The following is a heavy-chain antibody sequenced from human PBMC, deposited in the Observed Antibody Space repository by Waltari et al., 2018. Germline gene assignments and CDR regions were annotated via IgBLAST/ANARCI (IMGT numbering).Heavy chain of an antibody. V-gene: IGHV1-24*01. D-gene: IGHD6-19*01. CDR1: GYTLTELS. J-gene: IGHJ3*02. Sequence: QVQVVQSGAEVKKPGASVKVSCKVSGYTLTELSIHWVQQAPGKGLEWMGGLEPEQGKTTYALKFKGRVTMDEDTGTYTAYMELSSLRSEDTAVYYCATTLTPLIAVAGMGAFDIWGQGTMVTVSS. CDR2: LEPEQGKT. CDR3: ATTLTPLIAVAGMGAFDI.